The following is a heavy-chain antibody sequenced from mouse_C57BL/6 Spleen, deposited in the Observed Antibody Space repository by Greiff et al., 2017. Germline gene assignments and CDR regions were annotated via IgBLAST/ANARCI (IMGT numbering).Heavy chain of an antibody. Sequence: VQLQQSGAELVRPGPSVKMSCKASGYTFTNYWIGWAKQRPGHGLEWIGDIYSGGGYTNSNEKLKGKATLTANKSASTAYMQFSSLTSEDSAIYYCARSVYDDNRYCDVWGTGTTVTGSS. CDR1: GYTFTNYW. CDR3: ARSVYDDNRYCDV. CDR2: IYSGGGYT. D-gene: IGHD2-3*01. J-gene: IGHJ1*03. V-gene: IGHV1-63*01.